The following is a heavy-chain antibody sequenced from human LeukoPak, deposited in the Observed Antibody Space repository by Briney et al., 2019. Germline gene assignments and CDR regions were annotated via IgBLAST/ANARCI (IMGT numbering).Heavy chain of an antibody. CDR2: ISSSSSYI. CDR3: ARDSGRPYDYVWGSYHIDY. Sequence: GGSLRLSCAASGFTFSSYSMNWVRQAPGEGLEWVSSISSSSSYIYYADSVKGRFTISRDNAKNSLYLQMNSLRAEDTAVYYCARDSGRPYDYVWGSYHIDYWGQGTLVTVSS. D-gene: IGHD3-16*02. V-gene: IGHV3-21*01. J-gene: IGHJ4*02. CDR1: GFTFSSYS.